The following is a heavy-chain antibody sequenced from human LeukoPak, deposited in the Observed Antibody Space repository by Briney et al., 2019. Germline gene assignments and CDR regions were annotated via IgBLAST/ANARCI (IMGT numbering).Heavy chain of an antibody. CDR2: MNPNSGNT. D-gene: IGHD6-19*01. CDR3: ARFSGWASYYYYGMDV. CDR1: GYTFTSYD. V-gene: IGHV1-8*01. J-gene: IGHJ6*02. Sequence: ASVKVSCKASGYTFTSYDINWVRQAPGQGLEWMGWMNPNSGNTGYAQKFQGRVTMTRNTSISTAYMELSSLRSEDTAVYYCARFSGWASYYYYGMDVWGQGTTVTVSS.